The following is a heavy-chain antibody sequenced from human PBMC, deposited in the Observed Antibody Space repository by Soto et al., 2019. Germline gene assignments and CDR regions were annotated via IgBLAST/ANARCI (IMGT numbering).Heavy chain of an antibody. CDR1: GFTFTDYH. Sequence: PXGSLRLACEASGFTFTDYHMSWIRQAPGKGLEWVALISETGSHTAYAESVKGRFTISRDNARPSVFLQMNSLRSDDTAVYFCARSLRATSPLTVWGQGTPVTVSS. CDR3: ARSLRATSPLTV. V-gene: IGHV3-11*06. J-gene: IGHJ4*02. CDR2: ISETGSHT. D-gene: IGHD7-27*01.